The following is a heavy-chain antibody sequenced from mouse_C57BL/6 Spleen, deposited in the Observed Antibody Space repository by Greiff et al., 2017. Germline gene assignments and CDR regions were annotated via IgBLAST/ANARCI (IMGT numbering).Heavy chain of an antibody. V-gene: IGHV1-5*01. CDR1: GYTFTSYW. Sequence: VQLQQSETVLARPGASVKMSCKTSGYTFTSYWMHWVKQRPGQGLEWIGAIYPGNSDTSYNQKFKGKAKLTAVTSASTAYMELSSLTNEDSAVYYCTRPSLTVVAPYWYFDVWGTGTTVTVSS. CDR2: IYPGNSDT. J-gene: IGHJ1*03. D-gene: IGHD1-1*01. CDR3: TRPSLTVVAPYWYFDV.